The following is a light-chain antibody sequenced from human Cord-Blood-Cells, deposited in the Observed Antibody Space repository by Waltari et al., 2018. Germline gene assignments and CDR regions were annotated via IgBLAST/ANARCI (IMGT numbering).Light chain of an antibody. CDR1: QSISSY. Sequence: DIQMTQPPSSLSASVGDRVTITCRASQSISSYLNWYQQKPGKAPKLLIYAASRLQRGFPSRFSGSGSGTDFTLTISSLQPEDFATYYCQQSYSTLLTFGGGTKVEIK. J-gene: IGKJ4*01. V-gene: IGKV1-39*01. CDR3: QQSYSTLLT. CDR2: AAS.